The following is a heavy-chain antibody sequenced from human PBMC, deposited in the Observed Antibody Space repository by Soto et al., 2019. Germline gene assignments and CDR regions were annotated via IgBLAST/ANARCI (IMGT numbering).Heavy chain of an antibody. CDR2: ISSSSSYI. D-gene: IGHD3-10*01. Sequence: GGSLSLSSAASGFTFSSYSMNWVRQATGKGLEWVSSISSSSSYIYYADSVKGRFTISRDNAKNSLYLQMNSLRAEDTAVYYCARFTMVRGVIITHEFDYWGQGTLVTVSS. CDR1: GFTFSSYS. J-gene: IGHJ4*02. V-gene: IGHV3-21*01. CDR3: ARFTMVRGVIITHEFDY.